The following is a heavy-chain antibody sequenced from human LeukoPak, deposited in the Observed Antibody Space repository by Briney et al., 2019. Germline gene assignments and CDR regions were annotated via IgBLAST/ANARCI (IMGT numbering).Heavy chain of an antibody. CDR2: ITRDGSST. CDR3: AKEPGYESRSSFWGGMDV. D-gene: IGHD3-16*01. V-gene: IGHV3-74*01. CDR1: GFTFSSSW. J-gene: IGHJ6*04. Sequence: SGGSLRLSCAASGFTFSSSWMHWVRQAPGKGRVWVSRITRDGSSTTYADSVKGRFTTSRDNAKNTLYLQMDSLRDDDTAGDYFAKEPGYESRSSFWGGMDVWGNGTTVIVSS.